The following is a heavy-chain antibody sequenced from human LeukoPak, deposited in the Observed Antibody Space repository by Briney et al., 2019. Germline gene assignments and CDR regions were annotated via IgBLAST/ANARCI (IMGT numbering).Heavy chain of an antibody. Sequence: PSKTLSLTCAVSGGSISSGGYSWSWIRQHPGKGLEWIGYIYYSGSTYYNPSLKSRVTISVDTSKNQFSLKLSSVTAADTAVYYCARGTYSSSWYFSNWFDPWGQGTLVTVSS. CDR1: GGSISSGGYS. CDR2: IYYSGST. D-gene: IGHD6-13*01. V-gene: IGHV4-31*11. J-gene: IGHJ5*02. CDR3: ARGTYSSSWYFSNWFDP.